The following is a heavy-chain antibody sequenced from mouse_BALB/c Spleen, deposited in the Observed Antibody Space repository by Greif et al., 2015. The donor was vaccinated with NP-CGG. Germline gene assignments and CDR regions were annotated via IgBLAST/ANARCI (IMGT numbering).Heavy chain of an antibody. CDR3: ARIYYGYGYAMDY. V-gene: IGHV14-3*02. Sequence: EVKLEESGAELVKPGASVKLSCTASGFNIKDTYMHWVKQRPEQGLEWIGRIDPANGNTKYDPKFQGKATITADTSSNTAYLQLSSLTSEDTAVYYCARIYYGYGYAMDYWGQGTSVTVSS. CDR1: GFNIKDTY. CDR2: IDPANGNT. D-gene: IGHD2-2*01. J-gene: IGHJ4*01.